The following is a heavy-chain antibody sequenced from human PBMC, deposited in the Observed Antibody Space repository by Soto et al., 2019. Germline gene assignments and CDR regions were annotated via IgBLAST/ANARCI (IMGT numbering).Heavy chain of an antibody. D-gene: IGHD3-10*01. CDR1: GYIFPTSW. CDR3: TRHYGHSFDY. Sequence: HGESLKISCKGSGYIFPTSWIGWARQMPGKGLKWMEIIYAGDSRSIYSPSFQGQVTMSVDKSITTAYLPWSTLTASDSAIYYCTRHYGHSFDYWGQGTLVTVSS. J-gene: IGHJ4*02. V-gene: IGHV5-51*01. CDR2: IYAGDSRS.